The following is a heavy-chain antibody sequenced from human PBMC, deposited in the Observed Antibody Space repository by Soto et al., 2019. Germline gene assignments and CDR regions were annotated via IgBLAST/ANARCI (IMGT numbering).Heavy chain of an antibody. CDR2: IYYSGST. CDR1: GGSISSYY. D-gene: IGHD1-1*01. Sequence: SETLSLTCTVSGGSISSYYWSWIRQPPGKGLEWIGYIYYSGSTNYNPSLKSRVTISVDTSKNQFSLKLSSVTAADTAVYYCARLPGTHYYYYMDVWGKGTTVTVSS. V-gene: IGHV4-59*08. CDR3: ARLPGTHYYYYMDV. J-gene: IGHJ6*03.